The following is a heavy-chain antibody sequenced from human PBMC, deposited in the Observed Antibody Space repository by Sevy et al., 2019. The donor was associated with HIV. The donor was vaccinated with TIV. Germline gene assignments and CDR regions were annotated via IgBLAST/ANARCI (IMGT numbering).Heavy chain of an antibody. D-gene: IGHD3-22*01. Sequence: GGSLRLSCAASGFTFRNYVMNWVRQPPGKGLEWVSVISDGGGTTYYADSVKGRFTISRDDSKSTLYLQMNSLRVEDTAVYYCAKAVYASKVVVTNGFDYWGQGTLVTVSS. J-gene: IGHJ4*02. CDR1: GFTFRNYV. CDR2: ISDGGGTT. V-gene: IGHV3-23*01. CDR3: AKAVYASKVVVTNGFDY.